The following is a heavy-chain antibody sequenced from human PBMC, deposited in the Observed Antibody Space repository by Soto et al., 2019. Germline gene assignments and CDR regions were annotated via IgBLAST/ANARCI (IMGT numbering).Heavy chain of an antibody. CDR2: ISAYNGNT. V-gene: IGHV1-18*01. J-gene: IGHJ4*02. CDR1: GYLFSGYG. CDR3: ARDLDGSGSYYTDD. D-gene: IGHD3-10*01. Sequence: ASVKVSCTASGYLFSGYGISWVRQAPGQGLEWMGRISAYNGNTNYAQNLQGRVTMTTDTSTSTAYMELRSLRSDDTAVYYCARDLDGSGSYYTDDWGPGTLVTVSS.